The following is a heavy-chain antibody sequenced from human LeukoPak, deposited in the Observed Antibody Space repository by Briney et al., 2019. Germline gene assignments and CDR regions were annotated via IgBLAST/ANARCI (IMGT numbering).Heavy chain of an antibody. CDR3: ARDHLSDYDSSGYPPFDY. V-gene: IGHV4-59*12. J-gene: IGHJ4*02. CDR1: GGSISPYF. D-gene: IGHD3-22*01. CDR2: INYSGTT. Sequence: PSETLSLTCTVSGGSISPYFWSWIRQPPGKGLEWIGNINYSGTTNYSPSLKSRVTISVDTSKNQFSLKLSSVTAADTAVYYCARDHLSDYDSSGYPPFDYWGQGTLVTVSS.